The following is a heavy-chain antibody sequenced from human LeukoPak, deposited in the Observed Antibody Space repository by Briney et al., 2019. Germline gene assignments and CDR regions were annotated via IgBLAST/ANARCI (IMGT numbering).Heavy chain of an antibody. CDR1: GGTLSNYA. CDR3: ARDRWPVTRIHYYYSMDV. D-gene: IGHD4-17*01. V-gene: IGHV1-69*06. Sequence: EASVKVSCKASGGTLSNYAISWVRQAPGQGLEWMGGIIPIFGTTNYAQKFQGRVTITADKSTTTAYMELSSLRSDDTAVYYCARDRWPVTRIHYYYSMDVWGKGTTVTVSS. J-gene: IGHJ6*03. CDR2: IIPIFGTT.